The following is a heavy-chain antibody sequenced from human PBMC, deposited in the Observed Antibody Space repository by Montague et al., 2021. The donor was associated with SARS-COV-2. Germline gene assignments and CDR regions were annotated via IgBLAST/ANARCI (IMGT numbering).Heavy chain of an antibody. V-gene: IGHV4-39*01. J-gene: IGHJ5*02. CDR1: GGSISSSSYY. CDR2: IYYSGST. D-gene: IGHD1-26*01. Sequence: SETLSLTRTLSGGSISSSSYYWGWIRQPPGKGLEWIGSIYYSGSTYYXPSLKSRVTISVDTSKNQFSLKLSSVTAADTAVYYCARQGSGSYYNWFDPRGQGTLVTVSS. CDR3: ARQGSGSYYNWFDP.